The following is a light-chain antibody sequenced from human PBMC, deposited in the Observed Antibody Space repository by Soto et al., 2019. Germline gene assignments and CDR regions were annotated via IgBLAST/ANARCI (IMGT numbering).Light chain of an antibody. CDR2: AAS. Sequence: DIQMTQSPSSLSASVRDRVTMTCRASQTIGTFLNWYQQRPGKAPKLLISAASSLQGGVPSRFSGSGSGSHLTLTITSRQLEDFATYYCQQTYSPSYSFGQGTKLQF. J-gene: IGKJ2*01. CDR1: QTIGTF. V-gene: IGKV1-39*01. CDR3: QQTYSPSYS.